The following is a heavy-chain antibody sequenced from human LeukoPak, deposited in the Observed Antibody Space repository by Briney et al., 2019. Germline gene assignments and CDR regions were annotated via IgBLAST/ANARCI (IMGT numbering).Heavy chain of an antibody. V-gene: IGHV1-18*01. CDR1: GYTFTSYG. Sequence: ASVVVSCKASGYTFTSYGISWVRQAPGQGLEWMGWISALTCYICYAQKLQGRVTMTIDTSTSTAYMELRSLRSDDTAVYYCARRMLGYCSSTSCYAGYYFYGMDVWGQGTTVSVS. CDR2: ISALTCYI. J-gene: IGHJ6*02. CDR3: ARRMLGYCSSTSCYAGYYFYGMDV. D-gene: IGHD2-2*01.